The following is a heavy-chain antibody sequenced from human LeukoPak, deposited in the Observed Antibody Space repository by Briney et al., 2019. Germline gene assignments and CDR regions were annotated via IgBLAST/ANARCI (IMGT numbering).Heavy chain of an antibody. CDR1: GFTFSSYG. J-gene: IGHJ4*02. CDR2: IWYDGSNK. CDR3: ARDYYDSSGYYMVRTLDY. Sequence: GGSLRLSCAASGFTFSSYGMHWVRQAPGKGLEWVAVIWYDGSNKYYADSVKGRFTIPRDNSKNTLYLQMNSLRAEDTAVYYCARDYYDSSGYYMVRTLDYWGQGTLVTVSS. D-gene: IGHD3-22*01. V-gene: IGHV3-33*01.